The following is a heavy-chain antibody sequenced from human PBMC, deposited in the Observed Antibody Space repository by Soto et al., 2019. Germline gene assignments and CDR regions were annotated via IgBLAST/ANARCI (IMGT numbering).Heavy chain of an antibody. CDR2: INHSGST. J-gene: IGHJ5*02. D-gene: IGHD1-7*01. CDR3: ARGEPIDNWNYRLGWFDP. CDR1: GGSLRGYY. Sequence: SSETLSLGCAGCGGSLRGYYGGGIRQPPGKGLEWIGEINHSGSTNYNPSLKSRVTISVDTSKNQFSLKLSSVTAADTAVYYCARGEPIDNWNYRLGWFDPWGQGTLVTVSS. V-gene: IGHV4-34*01.